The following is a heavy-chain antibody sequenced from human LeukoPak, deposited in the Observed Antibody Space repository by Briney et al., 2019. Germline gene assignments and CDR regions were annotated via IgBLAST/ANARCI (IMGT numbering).Heavy chain of an antibody. D-gene: IGHD6-13*01. CDR2: IGTSGSSI. J-gene: IGHJ4*02. CDR1: GFTFSDYY. V-gene: IGHV3-11*01. Sequence: GGSLRLSCAASGFTFSDYYMSWIRQAPGKGLEWVSYIGTSGSSIYYADSVKGRFTISRDNARKSVYLQMNSLRAEDTAVYYCARQSSWSASAYWGQGTLVTVSS. CDR3: ARQSSWSASAY.